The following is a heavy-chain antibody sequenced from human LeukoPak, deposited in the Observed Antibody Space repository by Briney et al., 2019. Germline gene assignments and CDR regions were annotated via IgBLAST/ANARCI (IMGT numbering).Heavy chain of an antibody. D-gene: IGHD5-12*01. Sequence: GASVKVSCKASGYTFTGYYMHWVRQAPGQGLEWMGWINPNSGGTNYAQKFQGRVTMTRDTSISTAYMELSRLRSDDTAVYYCARDHSGYDNGAAFWFDPWGQGTLVTVSS. CDR3: ARDHSGYDNGAAFWFDP. J-gene: IGHJ5*02. CDR2: INPNSGGT. CDR1: GYTFTGYY. V-gene: IGHV1-2*02.